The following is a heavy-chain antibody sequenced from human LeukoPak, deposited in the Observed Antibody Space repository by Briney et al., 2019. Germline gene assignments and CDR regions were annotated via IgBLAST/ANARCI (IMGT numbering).Heavy chain of an antibody. CDR1: GFTFSDYY. D-gene: IGHD1-26*01. J-gene: IGHJ4*02. V-gene: IGHV3-11*03. Sequence: GGSLRLSCAASGFTFSDYYMSWIRQARGKGLEWVSYISSSNTYTNYAGSVKGRFTISRDDAKNSLYLQMNSLRAEDTAVYYCARSRSYYPADYWGQGTLVTVSS. CDR3: ARSRSYYPADY. CDR2: ISSSNTYT.